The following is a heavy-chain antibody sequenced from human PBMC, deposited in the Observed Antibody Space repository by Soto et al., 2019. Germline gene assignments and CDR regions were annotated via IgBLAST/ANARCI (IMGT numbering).Heavy chain of an antibody. J-gene: IGHJ5*02. CDR2: ISPYNGNT. D-gene: IGHD3-10*01. CDR3: AREWDYYASRTYSNWFDP. V-gene: IGHV1-18*01. Sequence: QVQLVQSGAEVKKPGASVKVSCKASGYTFTSYGITWVRQAPGQGLEWMGWISPYNGNTNYAQKLQGRVTMTIDTFTSTAYMELRSLRNDDTAVYYCAREWDYYASRTYSNWFDPWGQGTLVTVSA. CDR1: GYTFTSYG.